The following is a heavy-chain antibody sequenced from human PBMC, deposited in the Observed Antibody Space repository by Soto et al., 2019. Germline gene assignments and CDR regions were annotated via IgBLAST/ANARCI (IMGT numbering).Heavy chain of an antibody. CDR1: GGSFSGYY. V-gene: IGHV4-34*01. J-gene: IGHJ4*02. Sequence: PSETLSLTCAVYGGSFSGYYWTWIRQPPGKGLEWIGYIYHTGTTYYNMSLKSRVTISVDRSKNQFSLKLSSVTAADTAVYYCARRYGGNFDYWGQGTLVTVSS. CDR3: ARRYGGNFDY. CDR2: IYHTGTT. D-gene: IGHD3-16*01.